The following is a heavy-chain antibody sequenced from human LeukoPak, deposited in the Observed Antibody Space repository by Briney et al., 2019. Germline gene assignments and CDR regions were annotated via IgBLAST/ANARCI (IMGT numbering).Heavy chain of an antibody. CDR2: INPNSGDT. J-gene: IGHJ4*02. Sequence: ASVKVSCKASGYTFTGYYMHWVRQAPGQGLEWMGWINPNSGDTNYAQKFQGWVTMTRDTTISTAYMELSRLTSDDTALYYCARGQYYASGSFPLHYWGQGTLVTVSS. D-gene: IGHD3-10*01. V-gene: IGHV1-2*04. CDR3: ARGQYYASGSFPLHY. CDR1: GYTFTGYY.